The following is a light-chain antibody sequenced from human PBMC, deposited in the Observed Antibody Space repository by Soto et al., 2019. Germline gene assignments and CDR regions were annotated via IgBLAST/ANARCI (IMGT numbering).Light chain of an antibody. V-gene: IGKV3-20*01. CDR3: QQYGDSPLT. CDR2: AAS. CDR1: QSVTVNS. J-gene: IGKJ3*01. Sequence: EILLTQSPSTLSLSPREGVTLSCRASQSVTVNSLACYQQKPGQAPRLLIYAASTRAAAVPDRFTGSGSGTDFALTISRLEPEDFGVYYCQQYGDSPLTSGPGTKVDI.